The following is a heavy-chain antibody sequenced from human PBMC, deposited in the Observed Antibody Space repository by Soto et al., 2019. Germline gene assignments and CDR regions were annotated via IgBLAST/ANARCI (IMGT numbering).Heavy chain of an antibody. V-gene: IGHV5-51*01. CDR2: IYPGDSDT. J-gene: IGHJ4*02. CDR1: GYSFASYL. Sequence: GESLKISCKGSGYSFASYLIGWVRQMPGKGLEWMGIIYPGDSDTRYSPSFQGQVTISADKSISTAYLQWSSLKASDTAMYYCARPDGTFRDGYNFWGQGTLVTVSS. D-gene: IGHD5-12*01. CDR3: ARPDGTFRDGYNF.